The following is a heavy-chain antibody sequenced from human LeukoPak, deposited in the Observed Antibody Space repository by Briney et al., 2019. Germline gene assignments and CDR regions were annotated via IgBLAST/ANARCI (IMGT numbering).Heavy chain of an antibody. CDR2: IFTSGRT. V-gene: IGHV4-61*02. CDR1: GGSISSGSYY. Sequence: PSETLSLTCTVSGGSISSGSYYWSWIRQPAGKGLELIGRIFTSGRTNYNPSLKSRVTISLDTSKNQFSLKLSSVTAADTAVYYCARERGSSGSEIWGQGTLVTVSS. J-gene: IGHJ4*02. D-gene: IGHD3-22*01. CDR3: ARERGSSGSEI.